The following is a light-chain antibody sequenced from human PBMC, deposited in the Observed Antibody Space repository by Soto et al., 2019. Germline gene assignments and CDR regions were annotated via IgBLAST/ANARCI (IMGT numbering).Light chain of an antibody. CDR1: QNVTRS. V-gene: IGKV3-15*01. CDR2: DTS. CDR3: QQYDTWWT. J-gene: IGKJ1*01. Sequence: EIVVTQSPATLSVSPGDRATLSCTASQNVTRSLAWYQQKPGQSPRLLIYDTSIRAAGIPDRFNGGGSGTEFTRTISSLQSEDLALYFCQQYDTWWTFGQGSRV.